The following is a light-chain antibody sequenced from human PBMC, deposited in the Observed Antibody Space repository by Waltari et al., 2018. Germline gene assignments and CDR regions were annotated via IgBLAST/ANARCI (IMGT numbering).Light chain of an antibody. CDR1: QNIGNY. J-gene: IGKJ5*01. Sequence: EVVLTQSPATLSLSPGDRATLSCRASQNIGNYLAWYQQKPGQAPRLLIQAASNRATGVPARFRGSGSATDFTLTISSLEPEDFAVYYCQNRRNWPLLTFGQGTRLEIK. CDR2: AAS. CDR3: QNRRNWPLLT. V-gene: IGKV3-11*01.